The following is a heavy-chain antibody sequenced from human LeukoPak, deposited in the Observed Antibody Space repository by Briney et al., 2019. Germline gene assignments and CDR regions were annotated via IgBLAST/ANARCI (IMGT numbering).Heavy chain of an antibody. J-gene: IGHJ4*02. CDR3: ARGGSGSYYPGYFGY. D-gene: IGHD1-26*01. V-gene: IGHV1-46*01. CDR2: INPSGGST. CDR1: GYTFTSYY. Sequence: GASVKVSCKASGYTFTSYYMHWVRQAPGQGLEWMGIINPSGGSTSYAQKFQGRVTMTRDESTSTAYMELSSLRSEDAAVYYCARGGSGSYYPGYFGYWGQGTLVTVSS.